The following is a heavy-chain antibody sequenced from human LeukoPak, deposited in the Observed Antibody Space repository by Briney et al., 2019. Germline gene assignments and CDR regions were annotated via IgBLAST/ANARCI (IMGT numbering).Heavy chain of an antibody. CDR3: ARWGSYRYSRENDC. D-gene: IGHD3-16*02. CDR2: IYYSGST. Sequence: SGTLSLTCTVSGGSISSSSYYWGWVRQPPGKGVEWIGSIYYSGSTYYHPSLKSRVTISVDTSKNQFSLKLDSVTAADSAVYYCARWGSYRYSRENDCWGQGTLVTVSS. CDR1: GGSISSSSYY. J-gene: IGHJ4*02. V-gene: IGHV4-39*01.